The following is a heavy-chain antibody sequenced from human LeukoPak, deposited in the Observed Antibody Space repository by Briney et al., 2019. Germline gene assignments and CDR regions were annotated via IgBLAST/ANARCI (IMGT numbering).Heavy chain of an antibody. CDR2: IWYDGSDK. J-gene: IGHJ3*02. CDR1: GFTFSSYG. V-gene: IGHV3-33*01. D-gene: IGHD2-15*01. CDR3: ARDPIVVVAARGDAFDI. Sequence: GGSLRLSCAASGFTFSSYGVHWVRQAPGKGLEWVAVIWYDGSDKYYADSVKGRFTISRDNSKNTLYLQMNSLRAEDTAVYYCARDPIVVVAARGDAFDIWGQGTMVTVSS.